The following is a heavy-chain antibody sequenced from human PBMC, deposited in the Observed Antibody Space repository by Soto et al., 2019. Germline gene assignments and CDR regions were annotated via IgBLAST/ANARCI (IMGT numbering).Heavy chain of an antibody. CDR3: ARGTFDTSGNYFAGWFGP. CDR2: IIPNNGGT. V-gene: IGHV1-2*02. D-gene: IGHD3-22*01. J-gene: IGHJ5*02. CDR1: AYIFTDYY. Sequence: QVQLEQSGAEVKKPGASVKVSCKASAYIFTDYYIHWVRQAPGQGLEWMGWIIPNNGGTKYAQKFKDRVTMTRDTSITTAYMDLSRLRSDDTAVYYCARGTFDTSGNYFAGWFGPWGQGTLVTVSS.